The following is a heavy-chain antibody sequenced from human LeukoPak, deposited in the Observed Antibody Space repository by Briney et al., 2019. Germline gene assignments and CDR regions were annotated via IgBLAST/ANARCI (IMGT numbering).Heavy chain of an antibody. J-gene: IGHJ4*02. V-gene: IGHV3-66*01. CDR3: ARDSGSLGYCSGGSCPHFDY. CDR2: XXXXGST. CDR1: GFTVSSNY. D-gene: IGHD2-15*01. Sequence: GGSLRLSCAASGFTVSSNYMXXXRQAPGRGLXXXSVXXXXGSTYYADSVKGRFTISRDNSKNTLFLQMNSLRAGDTAVYYCARDSGSLGYCSGGSCPHFDYWGQGTLVTVSS.